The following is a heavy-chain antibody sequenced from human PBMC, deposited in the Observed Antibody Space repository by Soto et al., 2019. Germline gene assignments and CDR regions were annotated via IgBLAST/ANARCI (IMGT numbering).Heavy chain of an antibody. CDR2: ISDMSKTI. V-gene: IGHV3-48*01. CDR1: GFTFSSCA. J-gene: IGHJ6*02. CDR3: AGDGGYGYAMDV. D-gene: IGHD3-16*01. Sequence: GGSLRLSCAASGFTFSSCAMSWVRQAPGKGLEWVSAISDMSKTIYYADSVKGRFTISRDKAKNSVYLQMDSLRAEDTAVYYCAGDGGYGYAMDVWGLGTSVTVSS.